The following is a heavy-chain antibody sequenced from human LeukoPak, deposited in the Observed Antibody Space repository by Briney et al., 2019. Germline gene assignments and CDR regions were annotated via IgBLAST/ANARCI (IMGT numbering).Heavy chain of an antibody. V-gene: IGHV1-2*02. D-gene: IGHD3-10*01. CDR3: ARGYGSGSLYYYYMDV. J-gene: IGHJ6*03. CDR2: INPNSGGT. Sequence: ASVKVSCKASGYTFTGYYMHWVRQAPGQGLEWMGWINPNSGGTNYAQKFQGRVTMTRDTSISTAYMELSRLRSDDTAVYYCARGYGSGSLYYYYMDVWGEGTTVTISS. CDR1: GYTFTGYY.